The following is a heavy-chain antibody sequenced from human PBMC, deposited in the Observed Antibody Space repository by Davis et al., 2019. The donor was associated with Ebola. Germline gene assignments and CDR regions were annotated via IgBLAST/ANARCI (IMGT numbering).Heavy chain of an antibody. CDR2: IYSGGST. D-gene: IGHD4-17*01. CDR3: AADYGDYVEYFQH. Sequence: GESLKISCAASGFTVSRNYMSWVRQAPGKGLEWVSVIYSGGSTYYADSVKGRFTISRHNSKNTLYLQMNSLRAEDTAVYYCAADYGDYVEYFQHWGQGTLVTVSS. V-gene: IGHV3-53*04. CDR1: GFTVSRNY. J-gene: IGHJ1*01.